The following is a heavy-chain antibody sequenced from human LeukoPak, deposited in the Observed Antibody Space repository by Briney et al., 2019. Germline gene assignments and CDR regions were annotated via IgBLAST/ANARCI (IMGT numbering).Heavy chain of an antibody. Sequence: SETLSLTCTVSGGSISSYYWSWIRQPPGKGLEWLGYIYYSGSTNYNPSLKSRVTISVDTSKNQFSLKLSSVTAADTAVYYCARSIGAAGTGYFDYWGQGTLVTVSS. V-gene: IGHV4-59*01. CDR2: IYYSGST. J-gene: IGHJ4*02. CDR3: ARSIGAAGTGYFDY. CDR1: GGSISSYY. D-gene: IGHD6-13*01.